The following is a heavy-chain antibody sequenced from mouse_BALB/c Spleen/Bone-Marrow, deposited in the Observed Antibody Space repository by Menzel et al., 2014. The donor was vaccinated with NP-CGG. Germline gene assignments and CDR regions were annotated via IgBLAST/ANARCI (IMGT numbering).Heavy chain of an antibody. J-gene: IGHJ1*01. V-gene: IGHV1-14*01. CDR3: ARDGNPYWYFDV. CDR2: INPYNDGT. CDR1: GYTFTSYV. D-gene: IGHD2-1*01. Sequence: VQLQQSGPELVKPGASVEMSCKASGYTFTSYVMHWVKQKPGQGLEWIGYINPYNDGTKYNEKFKGKATLTSDKSSSTAYMELSSLTSEDSAVYYCARDGNPYWYFDVWGAGTTVTVSS.